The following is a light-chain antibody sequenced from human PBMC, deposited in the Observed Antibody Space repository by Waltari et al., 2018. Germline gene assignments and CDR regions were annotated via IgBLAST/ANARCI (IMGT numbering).Light chain of an antibody. CDR2: DAS. Sequence: DIQMTQSPSTLSPSVGDTVTITCRASQSIFDYLAWYQQKPGKAPKLLIYDASTLKNGVPSRFSGRVSGTEFTLTISSLQPDDFATYYCQHYSGFSSRTFGQGTKVDIK. V-gene: IGKV1-5*01. CDR3: QHYSGFSSRT. CDR1: QSIFDY. J-gene: IGKJ1*01.